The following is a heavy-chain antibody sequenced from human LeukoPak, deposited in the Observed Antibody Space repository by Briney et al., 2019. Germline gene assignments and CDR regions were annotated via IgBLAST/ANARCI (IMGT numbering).Heavy chain of an antibody. V-gene: IGHV3-23*01. CDR2: ISGSGGST. D-gene: IGHD4-17*01. Sequence: GGSLRLSCAASGCTFSSYAMSWVRQAPGKGLEWVSAISGSGGSTYYADSVKGRFTISRDNSKNTLYLQMNSLRAEDTAVYYCAKVPSGGDYYYYYYGMDVWGQGTTVTVSS. J-gene: IGHJ6*02. CDR3: AKVPSGGDYYYYYYGMDV. CDR1: GCTFSSYA.